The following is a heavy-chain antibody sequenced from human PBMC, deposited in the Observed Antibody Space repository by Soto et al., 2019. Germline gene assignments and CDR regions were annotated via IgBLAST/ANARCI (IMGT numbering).Heavy chain of an antibody. CDR2: IYHSGST. Sequence: SETLSLTCAVSSGSISSGGYSWSWIRQPPGKGLEWIRYIYHSGSTYYNPSLKSRVTISVDRSKNQFSLKLSSVTAADTAVYYCAARHFWSGPWTDRRLHYWGQGTLVTVSS. V-gene: IGHV4-30-2*01. CDR3: AARHFWSGPWTDRRLHY. J-gene: IGHJ4*02. CDR1: SGSISSGGYS. D-gene: IGHD3-3*02.